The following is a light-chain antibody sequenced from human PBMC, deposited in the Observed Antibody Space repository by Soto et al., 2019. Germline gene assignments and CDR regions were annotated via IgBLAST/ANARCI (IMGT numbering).Light chain of an antibody. CDR2: KAS. V-gene: IGKV1-5*03. CDR1: QSIGTW. Sequence: DIQVIQSPSTLSASIGDRVTITCRASQSIGTWLAWYQQKPGKAPRLLIYKASTLQSGVPSRFTGSASGTEFTLPVSSLQPDDFATYYCQQSRTFGQGTKVEIK. J-gene: IGKJ1*01. CDR3: QQSRT.